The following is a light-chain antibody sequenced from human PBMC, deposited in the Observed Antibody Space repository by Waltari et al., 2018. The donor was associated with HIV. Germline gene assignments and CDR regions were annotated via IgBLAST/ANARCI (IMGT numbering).Light chain of an antibody. CDR1: SSDVGAYNY. CDR2: EVN. CDR3: SSFGRGNTVL. V-gene: IGLV2-14*01. J-gene: IGLJ2*01. Sequence: QSALTQPASVSGSPGQSITISCTGTSSDVGAYNYVSWYQLYPGKAPKVMMFEVNNRPSGCSDRFSGSKSGNTASLTISGLQVEDEAVYFCSSFGRGNTVLFGGGTKVTVL.